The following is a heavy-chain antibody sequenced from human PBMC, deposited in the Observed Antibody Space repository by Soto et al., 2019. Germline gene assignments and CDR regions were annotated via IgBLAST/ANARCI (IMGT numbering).Heavy chain of an antibody. CDR2: ITSSGGGT. V-gene: IGHV3-23*01. D-gene: IGHD6-13*01. Sequence: EVEVLESGGGLVQPGGSLRLSCAASGFTFSAYVMSWVRQAPGKGLEWVSSITSSGGGTYYADSVKGRFTVSRDNSKNTVYLQMNRLRDEDTAVYYCANLTAAWGQGTLVTVSS. CDR3: ANLTAA. CDR1: GFTFSAYV. J-gene: IGHJ4*02.